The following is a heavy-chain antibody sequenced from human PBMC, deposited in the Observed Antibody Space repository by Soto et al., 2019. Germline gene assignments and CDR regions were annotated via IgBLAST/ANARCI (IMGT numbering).Heavy chain of an antibody. CDR3: ARRYYDPAGGENPFDY. D-gene: IGHD3-22*01. J-gene: IGHJ4*02. Sequence: QVQLQESGPGLVKPSQTLSLTCTVSGGSISSGGYYWSWIRQHPGKGLEWIGYIYYSGSTYYNPSLKSRVTISVDTSKNQCSLKLSSVTAADTAVYYCARRYYDPAGGENPFDYWGQGTLVTVSS. CDR1: GGSISSGGYY. V-gene: IGHV4-31*03. CDR2: IYYSGST.